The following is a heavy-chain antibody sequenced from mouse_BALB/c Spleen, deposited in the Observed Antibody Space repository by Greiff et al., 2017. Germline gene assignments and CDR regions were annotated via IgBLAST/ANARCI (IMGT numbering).Heavy chain of an antibody. D-gene: IGHD4-1*01. V-gene: IGHV2-6-7*01. Sequence: QVQLKQSGPGLVAPSQSLSITCTASGFSLTGYGVNWVRQPPGKGLEWLGMIWGDGSTDYNSALKSRLSISKDNSKSQVFLKMNSLQTDDTARYYCARLNWGYAMDYWGQGTSVTVSS. CDR1: GFSLTGYG. J-gene: IGHJ4*01. CDR3: ARLNWGYAMDY. CDR2: IWGDGST.